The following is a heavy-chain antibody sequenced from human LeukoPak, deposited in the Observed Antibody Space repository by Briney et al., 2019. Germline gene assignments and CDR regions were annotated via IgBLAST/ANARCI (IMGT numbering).Heavy chain of an antibody. D-gene: IGHD6-6*01. J-gene: IGHJ4*02. CDR3: ARDGWIAARFVDY. V-gene: IGHV3-11*04. CDR2: ISNSGTAI. Sequence: PGGSLRLSCAASGFTFSDYYMSWIRQAPGKGLEWVSPISNSGTAIYYADSVKGRFTISRDNAKNSLYLQMNSLGAGDTAVYYCARDGWIAARFVDYWGQGTLVTVSS. CDR1: GFTFSDYY.